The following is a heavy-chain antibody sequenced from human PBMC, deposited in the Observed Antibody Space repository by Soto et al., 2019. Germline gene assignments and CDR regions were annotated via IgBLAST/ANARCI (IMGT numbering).Heavy chain of an antibody. CDR2: INPNSGGT. Sequence: QVQLVQSGAEVKKPGASVKVSCKASGYTFTGYYMHWVRQAPGQGLEWMGWINPNSGGTNYAQKFQGWVTMTRDTSISTAYMELSRLRSDDTAVYYCAREGGVGATIGNAFDIWGQGTMVTVCS. CDR3: AREGGVGATIGNAFDI. D-gene: IGHD1-26*01. V-gene: IGHV1-2*04. J-gene: IGHJ3*02. CDR1: GYTFTGYY.